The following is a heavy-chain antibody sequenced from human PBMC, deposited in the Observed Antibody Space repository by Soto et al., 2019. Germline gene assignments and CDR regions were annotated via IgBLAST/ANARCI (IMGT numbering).Heavy chain of an antibody. J-gene: IGHJ6*02. CDR2: ISYDGSNK. CDR3: AKDWQQWVHYYGMDV. V-gene: IGHV3-30*18. Sequence: QVQLVESGGGVVQPGRSLRLSCAASGFTFSSYGMHWVRQAPGKGLEWVAVISYDGSNKYYADSVKGRFTISRDNSKNTLYQQMNSLRADDTAVYYCAKDWQQWVHYYGMDVWGQGTTVTVSS. CDR1: GFTFSSYG. D-gene: IGHD6-19*01.